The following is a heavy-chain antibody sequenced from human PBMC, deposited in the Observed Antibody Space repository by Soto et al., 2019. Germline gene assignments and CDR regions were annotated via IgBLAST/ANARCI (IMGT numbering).Heavy chain of an antibody. Sequence: SETLSLTCTVSGGSISSYYWSWIRQPPGKGLEWIGYIYYSGSTNYNPSLKSRVTISVDTSKNQFSLKLSSVTAADTGLYYCASTFGELLADAFDIWGQGTVVTVSS. CDR3: ASTFGELLADAFDI. V-gene: IGHV4-59*01. J-gene: IGHJ3*02. D-gene: IGHD3-10*01. CDR2: IYYSGST. CDR1: GGSISSYY.